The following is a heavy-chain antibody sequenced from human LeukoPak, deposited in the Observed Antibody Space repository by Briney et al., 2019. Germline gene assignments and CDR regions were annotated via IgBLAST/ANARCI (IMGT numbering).Heavy chain of an antibody. J-gene: IGHJ4*02. D-gene: IGHD3-3*01. Sequence: SETLSLSCIVSGGSISTSTYYWAWVRQPPGKGLEWIGSIYKTGSTNYSPSLKSRVTISVDTSENQCSLKLSSVTAADTAVYYCARYDFNKFFDYWGQGTLVTVSS. V-gene: IGHV4-39*01. CDR2: IYKTGST. CDR3: ARYDFNKFFDY. CDR1: GGSISTSTYY.